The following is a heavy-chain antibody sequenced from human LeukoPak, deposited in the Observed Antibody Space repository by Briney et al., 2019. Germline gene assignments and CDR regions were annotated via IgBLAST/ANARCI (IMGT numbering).Heavy chain of an antibody. D-gene: IGHD2-8*01. V-gene: IGHV3-30*01. Sequence: GGSLRLSCSASGFSFIDFAMHWVRQAPGKGLEWVAVISHDSKTKYHAESVKGRFTISRDNSKNTVYLQMNSLRAEDTAVYYCARRGGDQLGYCTNGVCYNPRGAFDIWGQGTMVTVSS. CDR2: ISHDSKTK. J-gene: IGHJ3*02. CDR3: ARRGGDQLGYCTNGVCYNPRGAFDI. CDR1: GFSFIDFA.